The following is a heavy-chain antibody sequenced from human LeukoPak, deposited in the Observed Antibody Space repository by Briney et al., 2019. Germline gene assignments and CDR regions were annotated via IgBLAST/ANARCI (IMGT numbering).Heavy chain of an antibody. J-gene: IGHJ4*02. CDR3: AGDGTHDYGDYKFDY. D-gene: IGHD4-17*01. CDR2: INPNSGGT. Sequence: ASVKVSCKASGYTFTGYYMHWVRQAPGQGLEWMGWINPNSGGTNYAQKFQGRVIMTRDTSISTAYMELSRLRSDDTAVYYCAGDGTHDYGDYKFDYWGQGTLVTVSS. CDR1: GYTFTGYY. V-gene: IGHV1-2*02.